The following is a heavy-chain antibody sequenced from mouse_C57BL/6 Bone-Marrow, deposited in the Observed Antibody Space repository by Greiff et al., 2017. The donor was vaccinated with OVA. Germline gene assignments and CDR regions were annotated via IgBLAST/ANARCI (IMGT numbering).Heavy chain of an antibody. Sequence: QVQLQQSGAELMRPGASVQLSCTATGYTFPGYWIEWVKQRPGPGLEWIGEILPGSGSTNYNEKFKGPATFTADTSSNTAYMQRSSLTTEGSAIEDSARTTPHYSNYEDAMDYWGQGTAVTVSS. CDR3: ARTTPHYSNYEDAMDY. D-gene: IGHD2-5*01. CDR2: ILPGSGST. V-gene: IGHV1-9*01. CDR1: GYTFPGYW. J-gene: IGHJ4*01.